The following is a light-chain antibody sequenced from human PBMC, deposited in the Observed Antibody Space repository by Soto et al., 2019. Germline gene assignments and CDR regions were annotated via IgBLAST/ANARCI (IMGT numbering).Light chain of an antibody. CDR1: SSDVGSYNL. Sequence: QSALTQPASVSGSRGQSITLSCTGTSSDVGSYNLVSWYQLHPGKAPKLMIYEGTKRPSGVSNRFSGSKSGSTASLTISGLQAEDEADYYCCSYAGSSSYVVFGGGTQLTVL. J-gene: IGLJ2*01. CDR3: CSYAGSSSYVV. CDR2: EGT. V-gene: IGLV2-23*01.